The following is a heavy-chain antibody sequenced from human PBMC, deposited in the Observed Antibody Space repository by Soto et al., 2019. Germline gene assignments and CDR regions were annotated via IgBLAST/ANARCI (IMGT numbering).Heavy chain of an antibody. D-gene: IGHD3-22*01. J-gene: IGHJ2*01. Sequence: EVQLLESGGGWVQPGGSLRLSCAASGFTFNNYAMTWVRQAPGKGLEWVSSMSGGGVSTYYADSVKGRFAISRDNSKNTLYLQMNNLGAEDTALYYCARMRGYLDSRYFDLWGRGTLVTVSS. V-gene: IGHV3-23*01. CDR1: GFTFNNYA. CDR2: MSGGGVST. CDR3: ARMRGYLDSRYFDL.